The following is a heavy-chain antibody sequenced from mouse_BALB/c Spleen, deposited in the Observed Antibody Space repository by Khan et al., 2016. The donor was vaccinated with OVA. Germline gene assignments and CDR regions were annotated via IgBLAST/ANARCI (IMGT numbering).Heavy chain of an antibody. CDR3: ARQPYYHYNIMDY. CDR2: IWSDGST. D-gene: IGHD2-10*01. J-gene: IGHJ4*01. V-gene: IGHV2-6-1*01. CDR1: GFSLTNYG. Sequence: VQLQESGPGLVAPSQSLSITCTISGFSLTNYGVHWVRQPPGKGLEWLVVIWSDGSTTYNSALISRLTTSKDNSKSQVFLKMNSLQTDDTAVYFCARQPYYHYNIMDYWGQGTSVTVSS.